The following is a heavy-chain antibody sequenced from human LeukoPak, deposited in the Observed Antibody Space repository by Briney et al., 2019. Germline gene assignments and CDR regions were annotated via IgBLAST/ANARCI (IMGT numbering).Heavy chain of an antibody. CDR3: TTGMANDYAGNDY. Sequence: ASVKVSCKVSGYLLSELPIHWVRQTAGKGLEWMAGFAREVDDTIYSENFQGRVTMTEDTSTDTAYMELSSLTFDDTAVYYCTTGMANDYAGNDYWGQGTLVTVSS. J-gene: IGHJ4*02. D-gene: IGHD4-17*01. V-gene: IGHV1-24*01. CDR2: FAREVDDT. CDR1: GYLLSELP.